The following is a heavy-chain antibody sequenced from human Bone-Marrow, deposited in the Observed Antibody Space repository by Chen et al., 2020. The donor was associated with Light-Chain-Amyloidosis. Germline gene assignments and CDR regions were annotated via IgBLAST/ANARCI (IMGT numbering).Heavy chain of an antibody. V-gene: IGHV5-51*01. J-gene: IGHJ4*02. CDR2: IYPDDSDA. CDR3: ARRRDGYNFDY. CDR1: GYTFPNYW. D-gene: IGHD5-12*01. Sequence: EVQLEQSGPEVKKPGESRKSSCKGSGYTFPNYWIGWVRQMPGKGLEWMGVIYPDDSDARYSPSFECQVTISADKSITPAYLQWRSLKASDTAMYYCARRRDGYNFDYWGQGTLVTVSS.